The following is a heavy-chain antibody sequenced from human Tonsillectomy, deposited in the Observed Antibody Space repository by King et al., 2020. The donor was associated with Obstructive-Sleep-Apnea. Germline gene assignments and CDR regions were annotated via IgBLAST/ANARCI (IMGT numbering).Heavy chain of an antibody. CDR2: IHTSGST. CDR1: GGSISTYY. V-gene: IGHV4-4*07. CDR3: ASWKVRGVIQEY. Sequence: QLQESGPGLVKPSETLSLTCTVSGGSISTYYWSWIRQSAGKGMEWIGRIHTSGSTNYNPSLKSRVTMSVDTSKKQFSLKLSSVTAEDTAVYYCASWKVRGVIQEYWGQGTLVTVSS. J-gene: IGHJ4*02. D-gene: IGHD3-10*01.